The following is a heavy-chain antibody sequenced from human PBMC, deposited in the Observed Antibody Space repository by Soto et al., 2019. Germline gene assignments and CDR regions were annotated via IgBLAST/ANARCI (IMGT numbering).Heavy chain of an antibody. Sequence: GASVKVSCKASGYTFTGYYMHWVRQAPGQGLEWMGIINPSGGSTSYAQKFQGRVTMTRDTSTSTVYMELSSLRSEDTAVYYCARSGSGSSHYYYYAMDVWGQGTTVTVS. D-gene: IGHD3-10*01. CDR3: ARSGSGSSHYYYYAMDV. CDR2: INPSGGST. V-gene: IGHV1-46*01. CDR1: GYTFTGYY. J-gene: IGHJ6*02.